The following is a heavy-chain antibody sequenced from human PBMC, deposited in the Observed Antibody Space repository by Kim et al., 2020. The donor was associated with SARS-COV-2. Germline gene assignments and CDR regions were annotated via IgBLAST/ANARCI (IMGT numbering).Heavy chain of an antibody. J-gene: IGHJ5*02. Sequence: SETLSLTCTVSGGSISSGGYYWSWIRQHPGKGLEWIGYIYYSGSTYYNPSLKSRVTISVDTSKNQFSLKLSSVTAADTAVYYCARINIGVSYYDSSGSWGQGTLVTVSS. CDR2: IYYSGST. CDR3: ARINIGVSYYDSSGS. CDR1: GGSISSGGYY. V-gene: IGHV4-31*03. D-gene: IGHD3-22*01.